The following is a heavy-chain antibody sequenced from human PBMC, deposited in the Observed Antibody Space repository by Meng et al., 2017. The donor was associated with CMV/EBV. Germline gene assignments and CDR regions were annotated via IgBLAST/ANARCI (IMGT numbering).Heavy chain of an antibody. Sequence: QVQLVQSGAEVRKPGASVKVSCKASGYTFTHHGISWVRQAPGQGLEWMGWISGYNENTKYARHIQGRVTMTTDPSTNTAYMELRSLRSDDTAIYYCARDTMMIMSFDHWGPGPLVTVSS. V-gene: IGHV1-18*01. CDR3: ARDTMMIMSFDH. J-gene: IGHJ4*02. CDR1: GYTFTHHG. CDR2: ISGYNENT. D-gene: IGHD3-22*01.